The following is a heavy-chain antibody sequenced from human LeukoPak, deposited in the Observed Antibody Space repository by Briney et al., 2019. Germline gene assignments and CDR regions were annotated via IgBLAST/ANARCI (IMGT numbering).Heavy chain of an antibody. CDR3: ARRSSGSPPYYFGY. CDR2: ISASGGST. J-gene: IGHJ4*02. CDR1: GFTFSSSA. Sequence: PGGSLRLSCAASGFTFSSSAMSWVRQVPGKGLEWVSGISASGGSTSYADSVRGRFTISRDNSKNTLYLQMNSLRAEDTAVYYCARRSSGSPPYYFGYWGQGTLATVSS. D-gene: IGHD1-26*01. V-gene: IGHV3-23*01.